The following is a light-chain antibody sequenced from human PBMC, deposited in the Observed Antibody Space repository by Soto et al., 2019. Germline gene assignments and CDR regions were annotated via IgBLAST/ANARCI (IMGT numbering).Light chain of an antibody. CDR3: QHYNSYSEA. CDR2: GAS. V-gene: IGKV3-15*01. Sequence: EIVMTQSPATLSVSPGERATLSCRTSQSVSSNLAWYQQKPGQAPRXLIYGASTRATGIAARFSGSGSGTEFTLTISSLQPDDFATYYGQHYNSYSEAFGQGTKVDIK. CDR1: QSVSSN. J-gene: IGKJ1*01.